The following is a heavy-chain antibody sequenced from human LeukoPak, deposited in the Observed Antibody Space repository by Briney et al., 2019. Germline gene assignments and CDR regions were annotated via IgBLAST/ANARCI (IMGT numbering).Heavy chain of an antibody. V-gene: IGHV3-74*01. J-gene: IGHJ6*03. Sequence: GGSLRLSCAASGFTFTNYWMHWVRQAPGKGLVWVSRVNSDGTGTTYADSVEGRFTISRDNAKNTVHLQMNSLRAEDTAIYYCIRTLIVATSPYMDVWGKGTTVTVSS. D-gene: IGHD5-12*01. CDR1: GFTFTNYW. CDR2: VNSDGTGT. CDR3: IRTLIVATSPYMDV.